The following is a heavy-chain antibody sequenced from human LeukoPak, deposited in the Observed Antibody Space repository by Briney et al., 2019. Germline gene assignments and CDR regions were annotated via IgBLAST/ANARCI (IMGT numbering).Heavy chain of an antibody. D-gene: IGHD1-26*01. J-gene: IGHJ3*02. V-gene: IGHV1-8*01. CDR2: MNPNSGNT. CDR3: AIVGATGDAFDI. CDR1: GYTFTSYD. Sequence: GASVKVSCKASGYTFTSYDINWVRQATGQGLEWMGWMNPNSGNTGYAQKFQGRVTMTEDTSTDTAYMELSSLRSEDTAVYYCAIVGATGDAFDIWGQGTMVTVSS.